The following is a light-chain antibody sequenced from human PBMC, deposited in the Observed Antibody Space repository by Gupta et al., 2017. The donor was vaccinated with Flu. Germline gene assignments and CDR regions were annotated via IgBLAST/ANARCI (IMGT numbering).Light chain of an antibody. Sequence: SYVLTQPPSVSVAPGQTATIPCEGNKIGTKSVFWHQQKPGQAPTLVVYDNADRPSGIPERVSGYNSGDTATLTIKRVEVGDEADYYCQVWDRSTDHWVFGGGTKLTVL. CDR2: DNA. CDR3: QVWDRSTDHWV. V-gene: IGLV3-21*02. CDR1: KIGTKS. J-gene: IGLJ3*02.